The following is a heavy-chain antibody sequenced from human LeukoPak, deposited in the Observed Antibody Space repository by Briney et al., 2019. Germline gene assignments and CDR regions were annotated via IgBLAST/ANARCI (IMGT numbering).Heavy chain of an antibody. Sequence: GGSLRLSCAASGFTFSSYAMHWVRQAPGKGLEWVAVISYDGSNKYYVDSVKGRFTISRDNSKNTLYLQMNSLRAEDTAVYYCARGQTGAYSNFGYFDYWGQGTLVTVSS. CDR2: ISYDGSNK. D-gene: IGHD4-11*01. CDR3: ARGQTGAYSNFGYFDY. CDR1: GFTFSSYA. J-gene: IGHJ4*02. V-gene: IGHV3-30-3*01.